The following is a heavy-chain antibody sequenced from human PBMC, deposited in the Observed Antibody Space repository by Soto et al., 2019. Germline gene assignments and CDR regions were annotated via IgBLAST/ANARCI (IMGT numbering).Heavy chain of an antibody. Sequence: QVQLVQSGVEVKKPGASVKVSCKASGYTFISHGISWVRQAPGQGLEWMGWISGKNGNTNYAQKIQGRVTLTTDTSTSTAYIELRSLRSDDTAVYYCARVSSAIVVVPDYGMDVWGQGTTVTVSS. CDR1: GYTFISHG. J-gene: IGHJ6*02. V-gene: IGHV1-18*04. CDR2: ISGKNGNT. D-gene: IGHD2-15*01. CDR3: ARVSSAIVVVPDYGMDV.